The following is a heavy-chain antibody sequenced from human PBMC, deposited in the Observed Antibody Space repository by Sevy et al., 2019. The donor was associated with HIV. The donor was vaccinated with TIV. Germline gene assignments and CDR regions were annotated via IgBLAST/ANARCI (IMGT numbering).Heavy chain of an antibody. D-gene: IGHD2-15*01. CDR1: GYTFTSYR. V-gene: IGHV1-18*01. Sequence: ASVKVSCHTSGYTFTSYRISWVRQAPGQGLEWMGWISAHHGDTDYVRNFQGRVTMITETSTSTAYMELRSLRSDDTAVYYCARAYCRGGRCYSLAYWGQGTLVTVSS. J-gene: IGHJ4*02. CDR2: ISAHHGDT. CDR3: ARAYCRGGRCYSLAY.